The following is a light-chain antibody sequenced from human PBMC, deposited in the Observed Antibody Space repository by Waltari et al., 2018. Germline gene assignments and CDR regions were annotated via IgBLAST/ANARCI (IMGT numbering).Light chain of an antibody. Sequence: DIVMTQSPATLSVSPGDRATLSCRASQSVGSNLAWYQQKPGQALRLLIFAASRRATGIPARFSGSGSGTEFTLTIGSLQSEDFAVYYCQQYNNWPLTFGQGTRLDIK. CDR1: QSVGSN. CDR3: QQYNNWPLT. CDR2: AAS. J-gene: IGKJ5*01. V-gene: IGKV3-15*01.